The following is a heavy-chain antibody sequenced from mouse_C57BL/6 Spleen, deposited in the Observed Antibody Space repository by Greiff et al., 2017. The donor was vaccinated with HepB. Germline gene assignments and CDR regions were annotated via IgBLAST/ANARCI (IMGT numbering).Heavy chain of an antibody. D-gene: IGHD1-1*01. CDR1: GFSLTSYG. CDR3: AKRGYGSSYEGFAY. J-gene: IGHJ3*01. V-gene: IGHV2-2*01. CDR2: IWSGGST. Sequence: VKLLESGPGLVQPSQSLSITCTVSGFSLTSYGVHWVRQSPGKGLEWLGVIWSGGSTDYNAAFISRLSISKDNSKSQVFFKMNSLQADDTAIYYCAKRGYGSSYEGFAYWGQGTLVTVSA.